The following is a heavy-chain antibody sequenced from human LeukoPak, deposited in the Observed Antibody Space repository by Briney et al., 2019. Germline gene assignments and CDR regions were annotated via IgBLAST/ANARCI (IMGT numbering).Heavy chain of an antibody. CDR1: GGSISSGGYS. J-gene: IGHJ4*02. CDR2: IYYSGST. Sequence: SETLSLTCAVSGGSISSGGYSWSWIRQPPGKGLEWIGYIYYSGSTYYNPSLKSRVTISVDTSKNQFSLKLSSVTAADTAVYYCARGRGPGSYYLFDYWGQGTLVTVSS. V-gene: IGHV4-30-2*05. CDR3: ARGRGPGSYYLFDY. D-gene: IGHD3-10*01.